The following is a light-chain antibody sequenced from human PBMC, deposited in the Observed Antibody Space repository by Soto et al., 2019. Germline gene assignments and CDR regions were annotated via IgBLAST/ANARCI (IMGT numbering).Light chain of an antibody. CDR1: SSDVGVYNY. Sequence: QSALTQPASVSGSPGQSITISCTGTSSDVGVYNYVSWYQQHPGKAPKLMIYDVSNRPSGVSNRFSGSKSGNTAALTISGLQAEDEADYYCSSYTSSSTLVVVGGGTELTVL. CDR2: DVS. V-gene: IGLV2-14*01. J-gene: IGLJ2*01. CDR3: SSYTSSSTLVV.